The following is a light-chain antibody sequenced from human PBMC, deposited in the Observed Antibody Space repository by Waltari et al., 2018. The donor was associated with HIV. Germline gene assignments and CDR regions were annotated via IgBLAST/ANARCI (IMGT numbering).Light chain of an antibody. V-gene: IGKV3-20*01. Sequence: EIVLTQSPGTLSLSPGERATLSCRASQSVSSMYLSWYQQKPGQAPRLLIYSASSRATGIPDRFSGSGSGTDFTLTISRLEPEDFAVYYCQQYGSSPDSFGQVTKLEIK. J-gene: IGKJ2*03. CDR3: QQYGSSPDS. CDR2: SAS. CDR1: QSVSSMY.